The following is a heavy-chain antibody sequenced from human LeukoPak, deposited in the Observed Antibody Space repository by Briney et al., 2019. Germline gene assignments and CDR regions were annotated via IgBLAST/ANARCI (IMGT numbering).Heavy chain of an antibody. CDR2: IKQDGSEK. D-gene: IGHD3-22*01. CDR1: GFTFCRYW. J-gene: IGHJ4*02. V-gene: IGHV3-7*01. CDR3: AREHYDSSDSELGLDH. Sequence: PGGTLRLSCAASGFTFCRYWMNWVRQAPGKGPEWVANIKQDGSEKYYVDSVKGRFTISRDNAKNSLYLQMNSRRGEETAVYYCAREHYDSSDSELGLDHWGQGTLVTVSS.